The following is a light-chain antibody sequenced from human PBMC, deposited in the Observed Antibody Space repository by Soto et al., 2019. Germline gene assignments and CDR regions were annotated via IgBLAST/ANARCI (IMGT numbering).Light chain of an antibody. J-gene: IGLJ2*01. CDR3: TSWITSTTMI. V-gene: IGLV2-14*03. CDR2: DVN. Sequence: QSVLTQPASVCGSPGQSITISCTGTSSDIGAYNFVSWYQQHPGKAPKLMLYDVNIRPSGVSNRFSGSKSGNTASLTISGLQAEDEADYYCTSWITSTTMIFGGGTKVTVL. CDR1: SSDIGAYNF.